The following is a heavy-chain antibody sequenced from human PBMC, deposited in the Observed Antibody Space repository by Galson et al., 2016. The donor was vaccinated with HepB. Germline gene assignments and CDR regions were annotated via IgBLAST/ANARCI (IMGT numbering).Heavy chain of an antibody. CDR1: KFTFYSYS. Sequence: SLRLSCAGSKFTFYSYSMVWVRQTPGRGLEWVPSISGSSAYTYYADSVKGRFTISRDNAKNSLYLQMNSLRAEDTAVYYCARDIRSSFMGLGAISNFGMDVWGQGTTVTVS. J-gene: IGHJ6*02. CDR2: ISGSSAYT. V-gene: IGHV3-21*01. D-gene: IGHD1-26*01. CDR3: ARDIRSSFMGLGAISNFGMDV.